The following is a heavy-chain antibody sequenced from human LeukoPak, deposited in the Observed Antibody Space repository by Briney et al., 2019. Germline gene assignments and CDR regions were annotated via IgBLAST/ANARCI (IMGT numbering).Heavy chain of an antibody. Sequence: GGSLRLSCAASGFTFSSYGMHWVRQAPGKGLEWVAVISYDGSNKYYADSVKGRFTISRDNSKNSLYLQMNSLRDEDTAVYYCGTRAYWGQGSPVTVSS. CDR2: ISYDGSNK. CDR1: GFTFSSYG. J-gene: IGHJ4*02. V-gene: IGHV3-30*03. CDR3: GTRAY.